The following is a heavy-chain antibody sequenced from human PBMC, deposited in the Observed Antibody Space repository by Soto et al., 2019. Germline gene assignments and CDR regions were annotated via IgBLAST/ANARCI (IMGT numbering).Heavy chain of an antibody. CDR3: TTDDVVVVAAFDY. D-gene: IGHD2-15*01. CDR1: GFTFSNAW. Sequence: GGSLRLSCAASGFTFSNAWMNWVRQAPGKGLEWVDRIKSKTDVGSTYYAAPVKGRFTISRDDSKNTLYLQMNSLKTEDTAVYYCTTDDVVVVAAFDYWGQGTLVTVSS. V-gene: IGHV3-15*07. CDR2: IKSKTDVGST. J-gene: IGHJ4*02.